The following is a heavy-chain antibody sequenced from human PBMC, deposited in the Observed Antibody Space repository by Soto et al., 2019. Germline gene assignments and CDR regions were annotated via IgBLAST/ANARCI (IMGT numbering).Heavy chain of an antibody. CDR2: ILSAASN. V-gene: IGHV3-30*18. D-gene: IGHD4-17*01. CDR3: AKSGLRFLDYFDY. Sequence: QVQLVESGGGVVQPGRSLRLSCAGSGFSVSNYAMHWVRQAPGKGLEWVGVILSAASNSFSDSVKGRFTVSRENSENTVYLQMNTLTGEDTAVYYCAKSGLRFLDYFDYWGQGTPVTVSS. J-gene: IGHJ4*02. CDR1: GFSVSNYA.